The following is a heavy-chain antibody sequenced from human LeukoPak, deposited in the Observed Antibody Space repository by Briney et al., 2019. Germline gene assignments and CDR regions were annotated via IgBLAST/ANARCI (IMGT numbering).Heavy chain of an antibody. D-gene: IGHD6-19*01. CDR2: MNPNSGNT. Sequence: GASVKVSCKASGYTFTSYDINWVRQATGQGLEWMGWMNPNSGNTGYAQKFQGRVTMTRSTSISTAYMELSSLRSEDTAVYYCARVPLYSSGWDDAFDIWGQGTMVTVSS. V-gene: IGHV1-8*01. CDR3: ARVPLYSSGWDDAFDI. CDR1: GYTFTSYD. J-gene: IGHJ3*02.